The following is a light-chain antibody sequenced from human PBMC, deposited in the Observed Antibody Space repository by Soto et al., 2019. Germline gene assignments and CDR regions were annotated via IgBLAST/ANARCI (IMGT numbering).Light chain of an antibody. CDR2: WAS. V-gene: IGKV4-1*01. Sequence: DIVMTQSPDSLAVSLGERATISCKSSQSLLFSSNNKTYLTWYQHRPGQSPKMLIFWASARESGVPERFSGSGSETDFTLTINGLQPEDAAVYYCQQYYSDFFTFGQGTRLEIK. CDR1: QSLLFSSNNKTY. J-gene: IGKJ2*01. CDR3: QQYYSDFFT.